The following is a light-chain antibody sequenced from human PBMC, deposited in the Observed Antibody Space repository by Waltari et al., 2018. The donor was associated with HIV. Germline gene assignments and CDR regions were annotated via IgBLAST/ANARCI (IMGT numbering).Light chain of an antibody. J-gene: IGKJ3*01. CDR1: QSINAW. CDR2: KAS. Sequence: DIQMTQSPSTLPAPVGDRVITTCRASQSINAWVAWYQQIPGKAPRLLLCKASNLQGRVPSRSSGSWSGAEFTLTSSRLQPDDFATYYWQQYNKFPATFGPGTKVDIK. CDR3: QQYNKFPAT. V-gene: IGKV1-5*03.